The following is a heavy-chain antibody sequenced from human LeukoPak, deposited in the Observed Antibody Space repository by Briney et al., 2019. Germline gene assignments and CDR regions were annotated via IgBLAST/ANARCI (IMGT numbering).Heavy chain of an antibody. Sequence: SETLSLTCTVSGGSISSYYWSWIRQPPGKGLEWIGYIYYSGSTNYNPSLKSRVTISVDTSKNQFSLKLSSVTAADTAVYYCARVVATYSSCWSTPYGMDVWGQGTTVTVSS. CDR3: ARVVATYSSCWSTPYGMDV. V-gene: IGHV4-59*01. D-gene: IGHD6-13*01. CDR1: GGSISSYY. J-gene: IGHJ6*02. CDR2: IYYSGST.